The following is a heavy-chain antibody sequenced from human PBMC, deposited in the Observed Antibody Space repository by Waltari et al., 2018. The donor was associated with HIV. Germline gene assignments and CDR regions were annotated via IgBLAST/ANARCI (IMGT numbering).Heavy chain of an antibody. CDR3: ARGKDCGGGTCDGYHYYGMDV. J-gene: IGHJ6*02. V-gene: IGHV3-74*01. CDR2: INPDGTDT. Sequence: EVQLVESGGGLVQPGGSLRLSCAASGFTFTTSWVHWFRQPPGKGLVWVSRINPDGTDTRYADSVKGRFTISRDNAKNTVYLQVNSLRGEDTSVYYCARGKDCGGGTCDGYHYYGMDVWGQGTTVTVSS. D-gene: IGHD2-15*01. CDR1: GFTFTTSW.